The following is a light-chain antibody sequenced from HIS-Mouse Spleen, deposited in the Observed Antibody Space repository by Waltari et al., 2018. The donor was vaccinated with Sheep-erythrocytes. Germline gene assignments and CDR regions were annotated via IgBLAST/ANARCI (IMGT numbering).Light chain of an antibody. Sequence: SYELTQPPSVSVSPGQTASITRSGDKLGDKYACWYQQKPGQSPVLVIYQDSKRPSGIPERFAGSNSGNTVTLTISGTQAMDEADYYCQAWDSSTEVVGGGTKLTVL. CDR2: QDS. J-gene: IGLJ2*01. V-gene: IGLV3-1*01. CDR3: QAWDSSTEV. CDR1: KLGDKY.